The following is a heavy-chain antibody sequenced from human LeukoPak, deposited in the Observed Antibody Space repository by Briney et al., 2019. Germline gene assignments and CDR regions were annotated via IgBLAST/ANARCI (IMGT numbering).Heavy chain of an antibody. Sequence: SESLSLTCTVSGGSIGSYYWSWIRQPPGKGLEWIGYIYYSGSTNYNPSLKSRVTISVDTSKNQFSLKLSSVTAADTAVYYCARLITMVRGVILYYFGYWGQGTLVTVSS. D-gene: IGHD3-10*01. CDR1: GGSIGSYY. J-gene: IGHJ4*02. CDR2: IYYSGST. CDR3: ARLITMVRGVILYYFGY. V-gene: IGHV4-59*08.